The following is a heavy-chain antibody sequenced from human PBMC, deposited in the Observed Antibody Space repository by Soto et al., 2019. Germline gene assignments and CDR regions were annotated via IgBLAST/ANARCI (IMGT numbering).Heavy chain of an antibody. Sequence: ASVKVSCKASGYTFTSYDINWVRQATGQGLEWMGWMNPNSGNTGYAQKFQGRVTMTRNTSISTAYMELSSLRSEGTAVYYCARGDCSGGSCIYYYGMDVWGQGXTVTV. CDR2: MNPNSGNT. V-gene: IGHV1-8*01. CDR1: GYTFTSYD. CDR3: ARGDCSGGSCIYYYGMDV. J-gene: IGHJ6*02. D-gene: IGHD2-15*01.